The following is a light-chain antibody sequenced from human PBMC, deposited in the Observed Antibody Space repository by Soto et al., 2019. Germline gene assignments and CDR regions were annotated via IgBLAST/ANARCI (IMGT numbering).Light chain of an antibody. Sequence: IRMTQSPSTLSASIGDRVTITCRASQGISSYLAWYQQKPGKAPKLLIYAASTLQSGVPSRFSGSGSGTEFTLTISCLQPDDFATYYCQQYNSYPRTFGQGTKVDI. CDR1: QGISSY. V-gene: IGKV1-8*01. J-gene: IGKJ1*01. CDR2: AAS. CDR3: QQYNSYPRT.